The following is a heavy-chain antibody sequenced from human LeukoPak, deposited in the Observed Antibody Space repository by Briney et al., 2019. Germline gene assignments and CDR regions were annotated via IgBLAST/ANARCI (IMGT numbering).Heavy chain of an antibody. J-gene: IGHJ4*02. CDR1: GYNFSAYG. CDR2: VTSDNRDT. Sequence: GASVKVSCRASGYNFSAYGMTWVRQAPGQGLEWMGWVTSDNRDTKYAPKFQGRVTMTTDMSSTTAYMELRSLRCDDTAVYYCARGSHEYWNDYWGQGTLVTVSS. D-gene: IGHD1-1*01. CDR3: ARGSHEYWNDY. V-gene: IGHV1-18*01.